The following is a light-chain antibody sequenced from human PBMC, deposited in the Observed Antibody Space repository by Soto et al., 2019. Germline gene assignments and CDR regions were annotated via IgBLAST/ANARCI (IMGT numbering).Light chain of an antibody. Sequence: DIQLTQSPSFLSASLGDRVTLTCRASQGIGSYLAWYQQKPGKAPRLLIYAASTLQSGVPSRFSGSGSDTEFTLTISSLQPEDFATYYCQQLNNYPLTFGGGTKVEIK. CDR3: QQLNNYPLT. CDR2: AAS. CDR1: QGIGSY. J-gene: IGKJ4*01. V-gene: IGKV1-9*01.